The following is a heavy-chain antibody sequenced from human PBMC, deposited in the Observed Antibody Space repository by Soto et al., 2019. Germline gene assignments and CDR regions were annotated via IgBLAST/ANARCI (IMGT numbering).Heavy chain of an antibody. V-gene: IGHV1-69*13. Sequence: SVKVSCKASGGTFSTFGISWVRQAPGRGLEWMGGIIPFFGTARYSQKFEDRITITADESTNTVYMDLRSLTSEDTAIYYCAKSAPMDAGDKYYYDFWGQGALVTVSS. J-gene: IGHJ4*02. CDR3: AKSAPMDAGDKYYYDF. CDR2: IIPFFGTA. CDR1: GGTFSTFG. D-gene: IGHD4-17*01.